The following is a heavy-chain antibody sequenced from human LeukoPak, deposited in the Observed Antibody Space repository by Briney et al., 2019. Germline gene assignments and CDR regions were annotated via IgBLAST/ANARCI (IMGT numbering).Heavy chain of an antibody. CDR2: INPNSGGT. CDR1: GYTFTGYY. Sequence: ASVTVSCKASGYTFTGYYMHWVRQAPGQGLEWMGWINPNSGGTNYAQKFQGRVTMTRDTSNSTAYMELSRLRSDDTAVYYCARGADFNWIFDYWGQGTRVSVSS. V-gene: IGHV1-2*02. D-gene: IGHD1-1*01. J-gene: IGHJ4*02. CDR3: ARGADFNWIFDY.